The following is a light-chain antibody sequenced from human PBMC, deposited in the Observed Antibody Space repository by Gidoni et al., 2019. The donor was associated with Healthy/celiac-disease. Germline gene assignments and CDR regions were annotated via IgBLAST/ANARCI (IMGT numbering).Light chain of an antibody. CDR3: CSYAGSSTFNWV. CDR1: SSDVGSYNL. J-gene: IGLJ3*02. Sequence: GQSITISCTGTSSDVGSYNLVSWYQQHPGKAPKLMIYEGSKRPSGVSNRFSGSKSGNTASQTISGLQAEDEADYYCCSYAGSSTFNWVFGGGTKLTVL. V-gene: IGLV2-23*03. CDR2: EGS.